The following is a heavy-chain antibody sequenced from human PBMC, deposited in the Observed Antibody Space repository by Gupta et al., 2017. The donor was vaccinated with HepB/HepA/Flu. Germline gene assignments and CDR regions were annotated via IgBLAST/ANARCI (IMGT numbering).Heavy chain of an antibody. CDR1: GGSISSSGFY. CDR2: VSYTGST. V-gene: IGHV4-39*01. Sequence: QVQLQESGPGLVKPSETLSLTCTVSGGSISSSGFYWGWIRQPPGKGLEWIGSVSYTGSTNYNPSLKSRVTIFIDASRTQFSMRLSSVTAADTALYSCARQTFGDYGYFFESWGQGILVTVSS. D-gene: IGHD4-17*01. J-gene: IGHJ4*02. CDR3: ARQTFGDYGYFFES.